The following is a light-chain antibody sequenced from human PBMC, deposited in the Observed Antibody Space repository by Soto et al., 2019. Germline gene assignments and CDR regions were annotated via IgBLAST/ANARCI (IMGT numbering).Light chain of an antibody. CDR3: QQTNNWPLT. Sequence: EIVLTQSPATLSLSPGERATLSCRASQSVSRYLVWYQLKRGQAPRLLIYDAFQRATGVPARFSGSGSETDFTLTISSLEPEDFAVYYCQQTNNWPLTFGGGTKVEIK. J-gene: IGKJ4*01. V-gene: IGKV3-11*01. CDR2: DAF. CDR1: QSVSRY.